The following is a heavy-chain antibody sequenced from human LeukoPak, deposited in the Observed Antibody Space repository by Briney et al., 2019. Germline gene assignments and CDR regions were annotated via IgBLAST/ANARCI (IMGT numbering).Heavy chain of an antibody. Sequence: SETLSLTCTVSGGSISSYYWSWIRQPPGKGLEWIGYIYYSGSTNYNPSLKSRVTISVDTSKNQFSLKLSSVTAADTAVYYCARVSSSGYSFPFDYWGQGTLVTVSS. CDR3: ARVSSSGYSFPFDY. D-gene: IGHD3-22*01. CDR1: GGSISSYY. CDR2: IYYSGST. V-gene: IGHV4-59*08. J-gene: IGHJ4*02.